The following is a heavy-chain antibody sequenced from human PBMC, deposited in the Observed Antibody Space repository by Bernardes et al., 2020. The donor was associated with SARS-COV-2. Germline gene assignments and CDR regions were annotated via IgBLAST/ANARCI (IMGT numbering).Heavy chain of an antibody. V-gene: IGHV4-31*03. CDR3: AREPYCGGDCHRFDP. Sequence: SETLSLTCSVSGGSINSGGYYWSWIRQHPKKGLEWIGYIHHSGRTHYSSSLKSRVIISVDTSKNQFSLKLSSMTAADSAVYYCAREPYCGGDCHRFDPWGQGILVTVSS. CDR1: GGSINSGGYY. CDR2: IHHSGRT. J-gene: IGHJ5*02. D-gene: IGHD2-21*02.